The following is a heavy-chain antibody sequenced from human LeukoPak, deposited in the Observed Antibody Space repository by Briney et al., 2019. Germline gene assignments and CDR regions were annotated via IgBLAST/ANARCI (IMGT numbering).Heavy chain of an antibody. CDR2: ISYDGSNK. J-gene: IGHJ3*02. V-gene: IGHV3-30-3*01. D-gene: IGHD3-22*01. CDR3: ARGRRYYDSSGPLDI. CDR1: GFTFSSYA. Sequence: GGSLRLSCAASGFTFSSYAMHWVRQAPGKGLEWVAVISYDGSNKYYADSVKGRFTISRDISKNTLYLQMNSLRAEDTAVYYCARGRRYYDSSGPLDIWGQGTMVTVSS.